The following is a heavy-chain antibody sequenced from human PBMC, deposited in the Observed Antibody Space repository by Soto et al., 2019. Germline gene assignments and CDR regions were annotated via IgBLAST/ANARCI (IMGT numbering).Heavy chain of an antibody. CDR1: GYTFTSYA. D-gene: IGHD5-12*01. CDR3: ARDGYPAYNWLDP. V-gene: IGHV1-3*01. J-gene: IGHJ5*02. Sequence: ASVKVSCKASGYTFTSYAMHWVRQAPGQRLEWMGWINAGNGNTKYSQKFQGRVTMTTDTSTNTAYMELRSLRSDDTAMYYCARDGYPAYNWLDPWGQGTLVTVSS. CDR2: INAGNGNT.